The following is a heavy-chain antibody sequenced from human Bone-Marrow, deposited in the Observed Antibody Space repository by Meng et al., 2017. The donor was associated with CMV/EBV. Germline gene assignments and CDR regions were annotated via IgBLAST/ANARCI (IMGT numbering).Heavy chain of an antibody. CDR2: INHSGST. J-gene: IGHJ5*02. V-gene: IGHV4-34*01. Sequence: FIGYYWCCIRQPPGKGLEWIGEINHSGSTDYTPSLKSRVTISVDTSKNQISLKLSSVTAADTAVYYCARGDWEYCSSTSCSRNWFDPWGQGTLVTVSS. D-gene: IGHD2-2*01. CDR1: FIGYY. CDR3: ARGDWEYCSSTSCSRNWFDP.